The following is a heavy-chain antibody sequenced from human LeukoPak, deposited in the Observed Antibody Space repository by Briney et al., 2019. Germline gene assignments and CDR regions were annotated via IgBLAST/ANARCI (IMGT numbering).Heavy chain of an antibody. V-gene: IGHV3-15*01. J-gene: IGHJ4*02. CDR3: TADLPDYGGYDFDY. CDR1: GFTFSTAW. D-gene: IGHD5-12*01. Sequence: GGSLRLSCAASGFTFSTAWMNWVRQAPGKGLEWVARVKSIIDGGTTGYAAPVKGRFTISRDDSKNMMSLQVDSLKTEDTAVYYCTADLPDYGGYDFDYWGQGTLVTVSS. CDR2: VKSIIDGGTT.